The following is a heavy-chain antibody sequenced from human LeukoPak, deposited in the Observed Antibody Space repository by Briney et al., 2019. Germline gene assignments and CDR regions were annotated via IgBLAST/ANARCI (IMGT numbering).Heavy chain of an antibody. V-gene: IGHV3-33*06. CDR2: IWYDGSNK. J-gene: IGHJ1*01. CDR1: GFTFSSYG. Sequence: GRSLRLSCAASGFTFSSYGMHWVRQAPGKGLEWVAVIWYDGSNKYYADSVKGRFTISRDNSKNTLYLQMNSLRAEDTALYYCAKKVVVGATSPYSDFQDWGQGTLVTVSS. CDR3: AKKVVVGATSPYSDFQD. D-gene: IGHD1-26*01.